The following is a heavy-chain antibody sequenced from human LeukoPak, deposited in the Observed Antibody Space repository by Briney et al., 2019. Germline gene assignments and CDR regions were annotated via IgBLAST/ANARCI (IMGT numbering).Heavy chain of an antibody. Sequence: ASVKVSCKASVYTFTSYAMHWVRQAPGQRLEWMGWINAGNGNTKYSQELQGRVTITRDTSVSTAYMEVSSLRSEDMAVYYCARSWEPELTAFDYWGQGTLVTVSS. CDR2: INAGNGNT. CDR1: VYTFTSYA. J-gene: IGHJ4*02. D-gene: IGHD1-14*01. V-gene: IGHV1-3*03. CDR3: ARSWEPELTAFDY.